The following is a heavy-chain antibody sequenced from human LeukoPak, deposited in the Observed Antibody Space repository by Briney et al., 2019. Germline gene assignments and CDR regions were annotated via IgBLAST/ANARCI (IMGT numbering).Heavy chain of an antibody. CDR1: GFTFSNYG. CDR2: IWYDGSKK. V-gene: IGHV3-33*01. Sequence: GGSLRLSCAASGFTFSNYGMHWVRQAPGKGLEWVAVIWYDGSKKHYADSVKGRFTISRDNSKNTLYLQMNSLRAEDTAVYYCATLQQRYCSGGSCFTYYYYYYGMDVWGQGTTVTVSS. J-gene: IGHJ6*02. CDR3: ATLQQRYCSGGSCFTYYYYYYGMDV. D-gene: IGHD2-15*01.